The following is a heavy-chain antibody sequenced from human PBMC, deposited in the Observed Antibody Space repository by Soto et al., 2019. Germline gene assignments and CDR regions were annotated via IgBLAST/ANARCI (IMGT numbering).Heavy chain of an antibody. CDR1: GYTFTSYY. CDR3: VRLSGHFDF. Sequence: GASVKVSCKASGYTFTSYYMHWVRQTPGQGLEWMGIINPIGGTTNYAQKFQSRVTMTRDTSTSTVYMELSSLRSEDTAVYYCVRLSGHFDFWGQGSLVTVSS. V-gene: IGHV1-46*01. CDR2: INPIGGTT. J-gene: IGHJ4*02. D-gene: IGHD6-19*01.